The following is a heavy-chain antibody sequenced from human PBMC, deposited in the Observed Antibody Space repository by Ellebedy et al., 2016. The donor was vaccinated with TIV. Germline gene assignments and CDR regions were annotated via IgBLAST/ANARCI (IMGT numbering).Heavy chain of an antibody. CDR3: ARGENFDSSGYYYHFGNY. CDR2: IHKSGET. J-gene: IGHJ4*02. CDR1: GFTVINNY. V-gene: IGHV3-66*01. D-gene: IGHD3-22*01. Sequence: GESLKISCVASGFTVINNYMSWVRQAPGKGLEWVSLIHKSGETWYAGSVKGRLTISRDNANNTLYLQMNSLRVEDTAVYYCARGENFDSSGYYYHFGNYWGQGTLVTVSS.